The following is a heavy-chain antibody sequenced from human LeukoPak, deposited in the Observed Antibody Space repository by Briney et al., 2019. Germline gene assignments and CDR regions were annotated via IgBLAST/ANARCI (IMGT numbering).Heavy chain of an antibody. J-gene: IGHJ4*02. CDR3: ARGDYFDY. CDR1: GGSISSSSYY. Sequence: SETLSPTCTVSGGSISSSSYYWGWIRQPPGKGLEWIGSIYYSGSTYYNPSLKSRVTISVDTSKNQFSLKLSSVTAADTAVYYCARGDYFDYWGQGTLVTVSS. CDR2: IYYSGST. V-gene: IGHV4-39*07.